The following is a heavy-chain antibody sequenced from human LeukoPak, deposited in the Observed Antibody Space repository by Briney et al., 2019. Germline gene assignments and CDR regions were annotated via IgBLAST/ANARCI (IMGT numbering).Heavy chain of an antibody. V-gene: IGHV3-21*01. CDR1: GFTFSSYS. CDR2: ISSSSSYI. CDR3: ARKRSGEFDY. J-gene: IGHJ4*02. D-gene: IGHD2-15*01. Sequence: KTGGSLRLSCAASGFTFSSYSMSWVRQAPGKGLEWVSSISSSSSYIYYADSVKGRFTISRDNAKNSLYLQMNSLRAEDTAVYYCARKRSGEFDYWGQGTLVTVSS.